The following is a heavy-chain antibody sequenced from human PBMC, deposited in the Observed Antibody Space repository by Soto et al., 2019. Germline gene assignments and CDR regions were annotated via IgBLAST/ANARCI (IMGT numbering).Heavy chain of an antibody. V-gene: IGHV1-8*01. D-gene: IGHD2-15*01. Sequence: QVQLVQSGAEVKKPGASVKVSCKASGYTFTSYDINWVRQATGQGLEWMGWMNPNSGNTGYAQKFQGRVTMTRNTTISTXXMXLXTRRSEDTAVYYCARGIGYCSGGSCPEGYYYYGMDVWGQGTTVTVSS. J-gene: IGHJ6*02. CDR1: GYTFTSYD. CDR2: MNPNSGNT. CDR3: ARGIGYCSGGSCPEGYYYYGMDV.